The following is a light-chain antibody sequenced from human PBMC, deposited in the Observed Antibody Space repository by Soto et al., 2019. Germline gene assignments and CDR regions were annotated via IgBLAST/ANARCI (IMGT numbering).Light chain of an antibody. CDR3: GSYTISSTLMI. J-gene: IGLJ2*01. CDR1: PSDIGAYNY. CDR2: DVT. Sequence: QSALTQPASVSGSPGQSITISCSGTPSDIGAYNYVSWYQHLPGKAPTVIIYDVTNRPSGVSSRFSGFKSGTTASLTISGLQAEDEDNYYCGSYTISSTLMIFGGGTQLTVL. V-gene: IGLV2-14*03.